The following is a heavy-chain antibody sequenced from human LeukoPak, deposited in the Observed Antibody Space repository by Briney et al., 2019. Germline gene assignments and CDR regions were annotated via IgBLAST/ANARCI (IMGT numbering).Heavy chain of an antibody. V-gene: IGHV1-2*06. Sequence: GASVKVSCKASGYTFSDYYMHWVRQAPGQGLEWMGRINPNSGGTNYAQKFQGRVTMTRDTSISTAYMELSRLRSDDTAVYYCARATRSRRWELPAYFDYWGQGTLVTVSS. CDR1: GYTFSDYY. J-gene: IGHJ4*02. CDR2: INPNSGGT. CDR3: ARATRSRRWELPAYFDY. D-gene: IGHD1-26*01.